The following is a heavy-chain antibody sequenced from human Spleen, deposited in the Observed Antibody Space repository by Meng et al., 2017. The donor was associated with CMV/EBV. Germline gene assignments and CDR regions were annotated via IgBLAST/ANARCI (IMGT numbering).Heavy chain of an antibody. J-gene: IGHJ4*02. CDR3: ARVGLCGGTTCYTGDYSSRHFDY. D-gene: IGHD2-2*02. Sequence: ISWVRQAPGQGLEWLGGIIPRFRTANYAQKFQGRVTITTDESTTTAYLELSSLRSEDTAVYYCARVGLCGGTTCYTGDYSSRHFDYWGQGTLVTVSS. CDR2: IIPRFRTA. V-gene: IGHV1-69*05.